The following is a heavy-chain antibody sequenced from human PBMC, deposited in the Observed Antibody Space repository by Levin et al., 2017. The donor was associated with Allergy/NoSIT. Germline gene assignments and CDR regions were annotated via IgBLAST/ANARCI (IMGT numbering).Heavy chain of an antibody. V-gene: IGHV1-2*02. CDR2: INPNSGGT. CDR3: ARGSSNAFDI. J-gene: IGHJ3*02. Sequence: GESLNISCKASGYTFTGYYMHWVRQAPGQGLEWMGWINPNSGGTNYAQKFQGRVTMTRDTSISTAYMELSRLRSDDTAVYYCARGSSNAFDIWGQGTMVTVSS. CDR1: GYTFTGYY. D-gene: IGHD6-19*01.